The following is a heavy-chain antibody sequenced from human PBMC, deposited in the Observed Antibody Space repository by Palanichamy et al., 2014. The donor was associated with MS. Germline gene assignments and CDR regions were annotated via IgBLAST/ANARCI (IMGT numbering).Heavy chain of an antibody. CDR2: TRYDGSST. Sequence: EVQLVESGGALVQPGGSLRLSCAASGFTFSSYWMHWVRQGPGKGLMWVSRTRYDGSSTGYADSVKGRFTTSRDNAKSTLYLQMNSLRVEDTAVYYCARDYRSSSGYWGQGTLVTVSS. D-gene: IGHD6-6*01. CDR3: ARDYRSSSGY. V-gene: IGHV3-74*01. CDR1: GFTFSSYW. J-gene: IGHJ4*02.